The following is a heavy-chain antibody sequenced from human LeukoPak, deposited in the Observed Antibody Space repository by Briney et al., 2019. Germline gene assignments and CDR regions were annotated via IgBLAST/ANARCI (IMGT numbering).Heavy chain of an antibody. V-gene: IGHV4-59*01. Sequence: PSETLSLTCTVSGASISSYYWSWIRQSPGKGLEWIGYIYNSGSTNYNPSLKSRVNIAVDTSKNQFSLKLTSVTAADTAVYYCARSEKVATATGWFDPGGQGTLVTVSS. CDR3: ARSEKVATATGWFDP. J-gene: IGHJ5*02. D-gene: IGHD5-12*01. CDR2: IYNSGST. CDR1: GASISSYY.